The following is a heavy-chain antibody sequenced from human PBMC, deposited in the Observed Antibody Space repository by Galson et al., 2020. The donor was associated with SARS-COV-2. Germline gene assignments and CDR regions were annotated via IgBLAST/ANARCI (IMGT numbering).Heavy chain of an antibody. CDR3: AKSPAYYFGSGSPFFDY. J-gene: IGHJ4*02. CDR2: ISGTSSST. CDR1: GFSFSTYA. Sequence: QAGGSLRLSCAASGFSFSTYAMNWVRQAPGKSPEWVSSISGTSSSTYYADSVTGRFSISRDNSRNTLYLQMSSLRAEDTAIYYCAKSPAYYFGSGSPFFDYWGQGILVAVTS. D-gene: IGHD3-10*01. V-gene: IGHV3-23*01.